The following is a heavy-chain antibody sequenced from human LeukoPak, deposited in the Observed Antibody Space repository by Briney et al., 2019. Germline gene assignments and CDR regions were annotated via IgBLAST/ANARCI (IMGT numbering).Heavy chain of an antibody. V-gene: IGHV4-39*01. CDR3: ARHTGEWEPTIDY. D-gene: IGHD1-26*01. Sequence: SETLSLTCTVSGGSISSSSYYWGWIRQPPGKGLEWIGSIYYSGSTYYNPSLKSRVTISVDTSKNQFSLKLSSVTAADTAVYYCARHTGEWEPTIDYWGQGTLVTVSS. CDR1: GGSISSSSYY. J-gene: IGHJ4*02. CDR2: IYYSGST.